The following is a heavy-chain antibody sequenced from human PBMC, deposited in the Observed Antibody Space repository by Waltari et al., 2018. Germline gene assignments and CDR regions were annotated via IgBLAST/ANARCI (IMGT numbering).Heavy chain of an antibody. J-gene: IGHJ4*02. Sequence: EVQLVESGGGLVQPGGSLRLSCNASGFTFVNYWMSWVRQAPGKGLQWVAYIKEDGTEESYLDSLKGRFTISRDDAKNSLHLQMNSLRVEDTAIYYCARVSKGIHFDYWGQGTLVTVSS. CDR1: GFTFVNYW. V-gene: IGHV3-7*04. CDR3: ARVSKGIHFDY. CDR2: IKEDGTEE.